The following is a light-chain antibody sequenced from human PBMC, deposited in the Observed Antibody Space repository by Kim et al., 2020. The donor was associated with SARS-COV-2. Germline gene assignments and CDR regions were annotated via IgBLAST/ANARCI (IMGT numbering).Light chain of an antibody. CDR2: STS. V-gene: IGKV1-39*01. J-gene: IGKJ1*01. Sequence: ASLGARVTIACRASQTVSSHLHWYQQKPGTDPGLLIHSTSSLLSGVRSRCSVSGYGTDFTLAISSLQPEDFANYYYQQSFDTPRTFDQGTKVDIQ. CDR3: QQSFDTPRT. CDR1: QTVSSH.